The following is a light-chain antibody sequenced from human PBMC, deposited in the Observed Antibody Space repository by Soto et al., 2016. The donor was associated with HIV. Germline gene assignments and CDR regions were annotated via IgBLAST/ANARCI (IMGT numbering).Light chain of an antibody. J-gene: IGLJ2*01. Sequence: SSELTQDPAVSVALGQTVRITCQGDSLRSYYASWYQQKPGQAPVLVIYGKNNRPSGIPDRLSGSSSGNTASLTITETQAEDEADYYCNSRDSSGNHLVFGGGTKLTVL. CDR2: GKN. CDR3: NSRDSSGNHLV. V-gene: IGLV3-19*01. CDR1: SLRSYY.